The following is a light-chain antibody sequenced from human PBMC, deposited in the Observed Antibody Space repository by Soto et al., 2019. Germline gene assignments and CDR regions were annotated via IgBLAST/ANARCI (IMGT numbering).Light chain of an antibody. V-gene: IGKV3-20*01. CDR1: QSVSNNY. CDR3: LQYGCSGT. Sequence: TLSLSPGERATLSCRASQSVSNNYLAWYQQKPGQAPRLLIYGASNRATGIPDRFSGSGSGTDFTLTISRLEPEDFAVYYCLQYGCSGTFGQVTEVDIK. J-gene: IGKJ1*01. CDR2: GAS.